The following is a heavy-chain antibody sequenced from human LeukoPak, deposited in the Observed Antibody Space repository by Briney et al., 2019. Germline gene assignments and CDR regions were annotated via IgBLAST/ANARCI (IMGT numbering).Heavy chain of an antibody. V-gene: IGHV3-30*18. CDR1: GFTFSNYG. CDR2: ISYHGRNT. D-gene: IGHD5-24*01. Sequence: GGSLRLSCAVSGFTFSNYGMHWVRQAPGKGLEWVAAISYHGRNTYHSDSVKGRFTVSRDNSKNTLYLQMNSLRGDDTAVYYCAKDGRGHTDGYNYGGYFHHWGQGTLVTVSS. CDR3: AKDGRGHTDGYNYGGYFHH. J-gene: IGHJ1*01.